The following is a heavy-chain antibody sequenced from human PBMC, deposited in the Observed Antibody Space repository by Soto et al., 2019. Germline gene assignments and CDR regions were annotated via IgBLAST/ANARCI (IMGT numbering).Heavy chain of an antibody. D-gene: IGHD3-3*01. CDR3: ARAPLTRVFGVAFDY. CDR1: GFTFSSYG. J-gene: IGHJ4*02. V-gene: IGHV3-33*01. CDR2: IWYDGSNK. Sequence: GGSLRLSCAASGFTFSSYGMHWVRQAPGKGLEWVAVIWYDGSNKYYADSVKGRFTISRDNSKNTLYLQMNSLRAEDTAVYYCARAPLTRVFGVAFDYWGQGTLVTVSS.